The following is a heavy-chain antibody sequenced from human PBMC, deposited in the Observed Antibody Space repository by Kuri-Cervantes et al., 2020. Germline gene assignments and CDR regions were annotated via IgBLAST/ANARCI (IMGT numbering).Heavy chain of an antibody. CDR1: GFTFSSYA. V-gene: IGHV3-30-3*01. CDR3: ARDLWGIAAAGTPYYYYGMDV. Sequence: GESLKISCAASGFTFSSYAMHWVRQAPGKGLEWVAVISYDGSNKYYADSVKGRFTISRDNAKNSLYLQMNSLRAEDTAVYYCARDLWGIAAAGTPYYYYGMDVWGQGTTVTVSS. CDR2: ISYDGSNK. D-gene: IGHD6-13*01. J-gene: IGHJ6*02.